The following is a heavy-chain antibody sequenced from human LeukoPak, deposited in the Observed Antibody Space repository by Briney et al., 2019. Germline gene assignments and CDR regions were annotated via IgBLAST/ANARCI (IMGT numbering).Heavy chain of an antibody. CDR3: AREVYDSGGNWFAP. V-gene: IGHV4-61*02. Sequence: PSETLSLTCTVSGGSISSGSYYWSWIRQPAGKGLEWLGRIYTSGSTNYNPSLKSRVTISVDTSKNQFSLKLSSVTAADTAVYYCAREVYDSGGNWFAPWGQGTLVTVSS. D-gene: IGHD5/OR15-5a*01. CDR1: GGSISSGSYY. CDR2: IYTSGST. J-gene: IGHJ5*02.